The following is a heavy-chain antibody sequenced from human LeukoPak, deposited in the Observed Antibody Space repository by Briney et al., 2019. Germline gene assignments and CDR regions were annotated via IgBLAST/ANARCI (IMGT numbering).Heavy chain of an antibody. CDR2: IRSKANSYAT. CDR1: GFTFSGSA. D-gene: IGHD1-26*01. CDR3: TRRDVSSSGSYADFDY. Sequence: AGGSLRLSCAASGFTFSGSAMHWVRQASGKGLEWVGRIRSKANSYATAYAASVKGRFTISRDDSKNTAYLQMSSLKTEDTAVYYCTRRDVSSSGSYADFDYWGQGTLVTVSS. V-gene: IGHV3-73*01. J-gene: IGHJ4*02.